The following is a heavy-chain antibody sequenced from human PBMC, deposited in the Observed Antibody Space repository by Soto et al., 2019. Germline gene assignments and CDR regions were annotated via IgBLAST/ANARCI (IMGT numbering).Heavy chain of an antibody. CDR2: MHYTGFS. CDR3: ARVSSSGWYDLLYYFDY. J-gene: IGHJ4*02. Sequence: SETLSLTCSFSGDSVTSHYLTWIRQSPEKGLEWIGYMHYTGFSHYNPSLKSRLTISVDTSKNQFSLKLSSVTAADTAVYYCARVSSSGWYDLLYYFDYWGQGTLVTVSS. D-gene: IGHD6-19*01. V-gene: IGHV4-59*02. CDR1: GDSVTSHY.